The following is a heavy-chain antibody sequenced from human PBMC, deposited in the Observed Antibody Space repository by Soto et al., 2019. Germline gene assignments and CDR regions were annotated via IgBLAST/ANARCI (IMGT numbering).Heavy chain of an antibody. V-gene: IGHV3-23*01. CDR2: ISGSGGST. Sequence: GGSLRLSCAASGFTFSSYAMSWVRQAPGKGLEWVSAISGSGGSTYYADSVKGRFTISRDNSKNTLYLQMNSLRAEDTAVYYCAKYXTRNPVDYYGSGSYFDYWGRGTLVTVSS. D-gene: IGHD3-10*01. CDR3: AKYXTRNPVDYYGSGSYFDY. J-gene: IGHJ4*02. CDR1: GFTFSSYA.